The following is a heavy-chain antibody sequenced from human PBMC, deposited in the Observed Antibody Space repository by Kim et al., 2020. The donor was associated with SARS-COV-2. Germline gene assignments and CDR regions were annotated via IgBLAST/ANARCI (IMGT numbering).Heavy chain of an antibody. J-gene: IGHJ4*02. V-gene: IGHV3-49*02. Sequence: ASSDKGRFTISRDDAKSIAYLQMNSLKNEDTDVYYCTRSYIWGSYRDDYWGQGTLVTVSS. CDR3: TRSYIWGSYRDDY. D-gene: IGHD3-16*02.